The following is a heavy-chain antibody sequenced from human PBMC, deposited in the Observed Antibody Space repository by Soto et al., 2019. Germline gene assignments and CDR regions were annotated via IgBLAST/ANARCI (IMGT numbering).Heavy chain of an antibody. CDR3: ARGLIVVAATLLDY. D-gene: IGHD2-15*01. V-gene: IGHV3-30-3*01. Sequence: GGSLRPSCAASGFTFSSYAMHWVRQAPGKGLEWVAVISYDGSNKYYADSVKGRFTISRDNSKNTLYLQMNSLRAEDTAVYYCARGLIVVAATLLDYWGQGTLVTVSS. J-gene: IGHJ4*02. CDR1: GFTFSSYA. CDR2: ISYDGSNK.